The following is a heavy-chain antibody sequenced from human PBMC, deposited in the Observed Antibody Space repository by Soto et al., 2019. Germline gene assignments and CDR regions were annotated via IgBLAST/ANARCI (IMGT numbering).Heavy chain of an antibody. CDR2: IYYGGTI. CDR1: GGSVSSGSYY. Sequence: QVQLQESGPGLVKPSETLSLTCTVSGGSVSSGSYYWNWIRQPPGKGLEWIGYIYYGGTIDYNPALKSRVTISVDTSKNQFSLKLRSVTAADTAVYYWARVGSSSSWHYFYYGMDVWGQGTTVTVSS. D-gene: IGHD6-13*01. J-gene: IGHJ6*02. V-gene: IGHV4-61*01. CDR3: ARVGSSSSWHYFYYGMDV.